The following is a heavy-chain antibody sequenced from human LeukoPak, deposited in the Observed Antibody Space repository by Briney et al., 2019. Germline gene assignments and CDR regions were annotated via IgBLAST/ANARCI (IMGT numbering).Heavy chain of an antibody. CDR3: ARGSYYYGSGIDY. CDR1: GASISSYY. CDR2: IYHSGST. D-gene: IGHD3-10*01. Sequence: PSETLSLTCTVFGASISSYYWSWIRQPPGKGLEWIGYIYHSGSTNYNPSLKSRVTISVDTSKNQFSLKLSSVTAADTAVYYCARGSYYYGSGIDYWGQGTLVTVSS. J-gene: IGHJ4*02. V-gene: IGHV4-59*12.